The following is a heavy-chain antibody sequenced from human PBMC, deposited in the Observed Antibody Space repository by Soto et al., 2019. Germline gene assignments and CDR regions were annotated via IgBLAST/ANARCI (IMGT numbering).Heavy chain of an antibody. Sequence: ASVKVSCKASGFNFPSYAINWVRQAPGQGLEWMGWINPYNGNTKYAQKSQGRVTLTTDTSTSTAYMELRSLRSDDTAVYYCARGGDCSSTSCYTPNYYYGMDLWGQGTTVTVSS. CDR2: INPYNGNT. J-gene: IGHJ6*02. CDR3: ARGGDCSSTSCYTPNYYYGMDL. D-gene: IGHD2-2*02. CDR1: GFNFPSYA. V-gene: IGHV1-18*01.